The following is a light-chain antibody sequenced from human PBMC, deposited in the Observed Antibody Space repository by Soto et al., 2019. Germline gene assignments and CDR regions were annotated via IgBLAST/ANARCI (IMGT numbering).Light chain of an antibody. V-gene: IGKV1-5*01. CDR3: QQYDTFST. J-gene: IGKJ1*01. Sequence: DIQMTQSPSTLSASVGDRVTITCRAGQSISNWLAWYQQKPGKAPNLLIYDASSLESGVPSRFSGSGSGTEFTLTISSLQPDDFATYYCQQYDTFSTFGQGTKVDNK. CDR1: QSISNW. CDR2: DAS.